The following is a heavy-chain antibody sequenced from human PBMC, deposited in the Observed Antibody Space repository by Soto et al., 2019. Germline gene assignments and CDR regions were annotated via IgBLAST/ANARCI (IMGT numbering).Heavy chain of an antibody. CDR3: ARDLLTSGSYSPYYYYYGMDV. CDR1: GGSISSYY. D-gene: IGHD1-26*01. Sequence: SETLSLTCTVSGGSISSYYWSWIRQPPGKGLEWIGYIYYSGSTNYNPSLKSRVTISVDTSKNQFSLKLSSVTAADTAVYYCARDLLTSGSYSPYYYYYGMDVWGQGTTVTVSS. J-gene: IGHJ6*02. CDR2: IYYSGST. V-gene: IGHV4-59*01.